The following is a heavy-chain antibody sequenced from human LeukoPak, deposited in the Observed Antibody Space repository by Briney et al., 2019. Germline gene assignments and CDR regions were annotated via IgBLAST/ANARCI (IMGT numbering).Heavy chain of an antibody. CDR1: GGSFSDYF. D-gene: IGHD2-2*01. CDR3: ARDVVVVPAAIHYGMGV. V-gene: IGHV4-34*01. CDR2: INHSGRT. Sequence: PSETLSLTCAVYGGSFSDYFRGWIRHPPGKGLEWIGEINHSGRTYYNPSLKSRVTISVDTSKNPFSLNLSSVTAADTAVYYCARDVVVVPAAIHYGMGVWGQGTTVTVSS. J-gene: IGHJ6*02.